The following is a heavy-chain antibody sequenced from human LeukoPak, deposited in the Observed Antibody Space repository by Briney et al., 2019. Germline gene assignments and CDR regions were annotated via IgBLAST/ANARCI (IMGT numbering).Heavy chain of an antibody. D-gene: IGHD2-2*01. V-gene: IGHV4-39*07. CDR1: GGSISSSSYY. CDR2: IYYSGST. Sequence: PSETLSLTCTVSGGSISSSSYYWGWIRQPPGKGLEWIGSIYYSGSTYYNPSLKSRVTISVDTSKNQFSLKLSSVTAADTAVYYCARGSRDIVVVPAAGSVNWFDPWGQGTLVTVSS. J-gene: IGHJ5*02. CDR3: ARGSRDIVVVPAAGSVNWFDP.